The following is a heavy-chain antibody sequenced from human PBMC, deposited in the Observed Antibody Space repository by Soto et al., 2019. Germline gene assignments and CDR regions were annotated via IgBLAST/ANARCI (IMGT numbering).Heavy chain of an antibody. CDR2: IYYSEST. Sequence: QVQLQESGPGLVKPSQILSITCTVSGGSISSGDYYWSWIRPPPGKGLEWIGYIYYSESTYHNPSLKCRVSISLDTSQNPFSLKLSSVTAADTAVYYRARVVSITAVRPVDYWGQGTLVTVSP. CDR3: ARVVSITAVRPVDY. V-gene: IGHV4-30-4*01. CDR1: GGSISSGDYY. J-gene: IGHJ4*02. D-gene: IGHD5-12*01.